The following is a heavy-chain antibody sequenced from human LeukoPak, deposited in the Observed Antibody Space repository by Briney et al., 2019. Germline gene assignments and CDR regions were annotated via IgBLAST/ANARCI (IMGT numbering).Heavy chain of an antibody. D-gene: IGHD2-2*01. Sequence: SETLSLTCTVSGYSISSGYYWGWIRQPPGKGLEWIGSIYHSGSTYYNPSLKSRVTISVDTSKNQFSLKLSSVTAADTAVYYCARTRLQYQLLFCAFDIWGQGTMVTVSS. CDR3: ARTRLQYQLLFCAFDI. CDR2: IYHSGST. J-gene: IGHJ3*02. CDR1: GYSISSGYY. V-gene: IGHV4-38-2*02.